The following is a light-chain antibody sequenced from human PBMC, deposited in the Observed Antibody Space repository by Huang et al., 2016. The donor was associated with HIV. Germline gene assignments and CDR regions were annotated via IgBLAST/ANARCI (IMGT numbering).Light chain of an antibody. CDR1: QSVSSY. J-gene: IGKJ4*01. CDR3: QQRSNSFLT. V-gene: IGKV3-11*01. CDR2: DAS. Sequence: EIVLTQSPATLSLSPGERATLSCRASQSVSSYLAWYQQKPGQAPRLRIYDASHRATGIPARFSGSGYGTDFTLTISSLEPEDFAVYYCQQRSNSFLTFGGGTKVEIK.